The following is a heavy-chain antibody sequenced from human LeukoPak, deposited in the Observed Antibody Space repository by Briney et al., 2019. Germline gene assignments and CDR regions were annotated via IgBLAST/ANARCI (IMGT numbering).Heavy chain of an antibody. J-gene: IGHJ4*02. V-gene: IGHV3-30*04. D-gene: IGHD3-10*01. CDR2: ISYDGSNK. CDR1: GFTFSSYA. CDR3: ASEGKGQDFDY. Sequence: GRSLRLSCAASGFTFSSYAMHWVRQAPGKGLEWVAVISYDGSNKYYADSVKGRFTISRDNSKNTLYLQMNSLRAEDTAVYYCASEGKGQDFDYWGQGTLVTVSS.